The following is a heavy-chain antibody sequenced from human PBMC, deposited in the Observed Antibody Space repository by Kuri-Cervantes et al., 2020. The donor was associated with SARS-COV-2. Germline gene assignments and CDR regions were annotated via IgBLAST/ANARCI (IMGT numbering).Heavy chain of an antibody. Sequence: SETLSLTCVVSDYSISSAYYWGWIRQPPGKGLEWIGSIYYSGSTYYNPSLKSRVTISVDTSKNQFSLKLSSVTAAGTAVYYCATHYDFWSAFDYWGQGTLVTVSS. CDR1: DYSISSAYY. J-gene: IGHJ4*02. D-gene: IGHD3-3*01. V-gene: IGHV4-38-2*01. CDR2: IYYSGST. CDR3: ATHYDFWSAFDY.